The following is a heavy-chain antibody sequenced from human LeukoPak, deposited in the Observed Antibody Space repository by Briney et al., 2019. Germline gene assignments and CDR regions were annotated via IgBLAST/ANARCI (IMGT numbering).Heavy chain of an antibody. CDR2: IIPIFGTA. Sequence: SVKVSCKASGGTFRSYAISWVRQAPGQGLEWMGGIIPIFGTANYAQEFQGRVTITADESTSTAYMELSSLRSADTAVYYCARNAGYCSSTSFYYGGGGDYWGQGTLVTVSS. CDR3: ARNAGYCSSTSFYYGGGGDY. V-gene: IGHV1-69*13. J-gene: IGHJ4*02. CDR1: GGTFRSYA. D-gene: IGHD2-2*01.